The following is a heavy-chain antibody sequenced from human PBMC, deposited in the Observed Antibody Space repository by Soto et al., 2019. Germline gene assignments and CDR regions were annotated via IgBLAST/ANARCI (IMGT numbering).Heavy chain of an antibody. J-gene: IGHJ6*02. CDR3: VMVDNYVTPTPQDV. Sequence: QVQLVQSGDELKKPGASVKVSCKASGYIFVNYGIAWVRQAPGQGLEWRGWISPYTGNTHSATKIQGRLTMTTDTSTSTAYLDLGSLTSDDTAVYYCVMVDNYVTPTPQDVWGQGTTVTVSS. CDR1: GYIFVNYG. CDR2: ISPYTGNT. V-gene: IGHV1-18*01. D-gene: IGHD3-16*01.